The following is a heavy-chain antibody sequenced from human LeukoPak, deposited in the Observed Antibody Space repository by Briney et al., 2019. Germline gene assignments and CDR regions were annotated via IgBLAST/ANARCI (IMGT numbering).Heavy chain of an antibody. V-gene: IGHV4-34*01. CDR1: GFTFSSYW. CDR3: ARGAGRGFDP. D-gene: IGHD6-13*01. CDR2: INHSGGT. J-gene: IGHJ5*02. Sequence: PGGSLRLSFAASGFTFSSYWMSWIRQPPGKGLEWIGDINHSGGTNYIPSLKSRVTISVDTSKKRFSLKLTSVTAADTAVYYCARGAGRGFDPWGQGTLVTVSS.